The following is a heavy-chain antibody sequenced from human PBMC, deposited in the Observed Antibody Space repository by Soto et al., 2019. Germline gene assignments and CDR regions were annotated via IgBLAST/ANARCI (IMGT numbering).Heavy chain of an antibody. V-gene: IGHV3-30*18. J-gene: IGHJ5*02. Sequence: LRLSCAASGFTFSSYGMHWVRQAPGKGLEWVAVISYDGSNKYYADSVKGRFTISRDNSKNTLYLQMNSLRAEDTAVYYCAKNSGWFTAWGQGTLVTVSS. CDR2: ISYDGSNK. CDR1: GFTFSSYG. D-gene: IGHD6-19*01. CDR3: AKNSGWFTA.